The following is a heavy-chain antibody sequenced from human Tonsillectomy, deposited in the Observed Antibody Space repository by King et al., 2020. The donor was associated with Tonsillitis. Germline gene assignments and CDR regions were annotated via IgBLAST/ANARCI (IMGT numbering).Heavy chain of an antibody. Sequence: ITLKESGPTLVKPTQTLTLTCTFSGFSLSTSGVGVGWIRQPPGKALEWLALIYWNDDKRYSPSLKSRLTITKDTSKNQVVLTMTNMDPVDTATYYCAHRQSEMDTAMDPYYFDYWGQGTLVTVSS. J-gene: IGHJ4*02. CDR1: GFSLSTSGVG. CDR3: AHRQSEMDTAMDPYYFDY. V-gene: IGHV2-5*01. D-gene: IGHD5-18*01. CDR2: IYWNDDK.